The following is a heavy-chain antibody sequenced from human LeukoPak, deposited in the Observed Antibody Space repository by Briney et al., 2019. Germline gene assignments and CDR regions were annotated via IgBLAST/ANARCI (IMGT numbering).Heavy chain of an antibody. J-gene: IGHJ4*02. Sequence: SQTLSLTCTVSGGSISSGSYYWSWIRQPAGKGLEWIGRIYTSGSTNYNPSLKSRVTISVDTSKNQFSLKLSSVTAADKAVYYCARDRNFNYVWGSYRYNPFDYWGQGTLVTVST. CDR2: IYTSGST. CDR3: ARDRNFNYVWGSYRYNPFDY. D-gene: IGHD3-16*02. V-gene: IGHV4-61*02. CDR1: GGSISSGSYY.